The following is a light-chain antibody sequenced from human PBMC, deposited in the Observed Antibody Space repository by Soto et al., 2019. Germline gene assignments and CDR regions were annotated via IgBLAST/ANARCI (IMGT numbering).Light chain of an antibody. V-gene: IGLV1-47*01. Sequence: QAVVTQPPSASETPGQRVPISCSGSGSNIETNYVYWYQQFPGTAPKLLIYKNNQRPSGVSDRFSGSKSVTSASLAISGLRPEDEADYYCAAWDDTLSAYVFGTGTKLTVL. J-gene: IGLJ1*01. CDR3: AAWDDTLSAYV. CDR1: GSNIETNY. CDR2: KNN.